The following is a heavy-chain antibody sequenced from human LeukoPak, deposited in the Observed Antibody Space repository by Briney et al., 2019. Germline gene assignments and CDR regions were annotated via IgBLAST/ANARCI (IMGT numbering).Heavy chain of an antibody. V-gene: IGHV3-23*01. CDR1: GFTFSNYA. CDR2: ISGSGATT. Sequence: GGSLRLSCAASGFTFSNYAMTWVRQAPGKGLEWVSGISGSGATTYYTESVQGRFTISRDNSKNTLYLQMDSLRAEDAAVYYCAKGSDYYGSVTSKKTDWGQGTLVTVSS. CDR3: AKGSDYYGSVTSKKTD. J-gene: IGHJ4*02. D-gene: IGHD3-10*01.